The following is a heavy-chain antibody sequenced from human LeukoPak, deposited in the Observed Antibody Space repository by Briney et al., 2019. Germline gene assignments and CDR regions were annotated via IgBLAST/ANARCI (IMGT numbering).Heavy chain of an antibody. CDR2: INWNGGST. V-gene: IGHV3-20*04. CDR3: ARDMLDSSSWYLGGYYYYMDV. Sequence: GGSLRLSCAASGFTFDDYGMSWVRQAPGKGLEWVSGINWNGGSTGYADSVKGRFTISRDNAKNSLYLQMNSLRAEDTALYYCARDMLDSSSWYLGGYYYYMDVWAKGPRSPSP. J-gene: IGHJ6*03. D-gene: IGHD6-13*01. CDR1: GFTFDDYG.